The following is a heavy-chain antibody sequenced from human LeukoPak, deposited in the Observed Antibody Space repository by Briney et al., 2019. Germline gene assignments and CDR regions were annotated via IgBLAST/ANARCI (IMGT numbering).Heavy chain of an antibody. CDR3: AKAGVADAYYYYSMDV. CDR1: GFTFSSYA. D-gene: IGHD5-12*01. J-gene: IGHJ6*02. V-gene: IGHV3-23*01. Sequence: PGGSLRLSCAASGFTFSSYAMTWVRQAPGKGLEWVSAISASGHSTYYADSVKGRFTISRDNSKNTLYLQMNSLRAEDTAVYYYAKAGVADAYYYYSMDVWGQGTTVTVSS. CDR2: ISASGHST.